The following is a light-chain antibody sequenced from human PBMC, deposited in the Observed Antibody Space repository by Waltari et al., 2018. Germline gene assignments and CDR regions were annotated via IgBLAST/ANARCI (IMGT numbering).Light chain of an antibody. J-gene: IGLJ2*01. Sequence: QLVLTQPPSASASLGASVKLTCPLNSGHTRYAIPFPPQQPETGPRFLMKLDSDGSHTKGDGIPDRFSGSSSGAERYLILSSLQSEDEADYYCQSWDTGINVFGGGTKLTVL. CDR1: SGHTRYA. CDR3: QSWDTGINV. CDR2: LDSDGSH. V-gene: IGLV4-69*01.